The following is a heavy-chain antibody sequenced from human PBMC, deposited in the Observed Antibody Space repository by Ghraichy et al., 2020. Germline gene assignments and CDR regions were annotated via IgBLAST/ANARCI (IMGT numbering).Heavy chain of an antibody. CDR2: MYFNGTT. CDR1: GGSITGYY. CDR3: ARDRRHRVQDTWFDP. V-gene: IGHV4-4*07. Sequence: SQTLSLTCTVSGGSITGYYWNWIRQSSGKGLEWVARMYFNGTTNYNPSLKDRVTMSVDASKSQFSLRMTSVTAADSGVYYCARDRRHRVQDTWFDPWGQGTLVIVSS. D-gene: IGHD1-14*01. J-gene: IGHJ5*02.